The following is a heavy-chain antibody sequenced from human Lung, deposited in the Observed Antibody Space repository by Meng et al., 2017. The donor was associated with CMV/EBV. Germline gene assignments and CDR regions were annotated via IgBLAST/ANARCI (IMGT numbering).Heavy chain of an antibody. CDR2: ISYDGSNK. Sequence: GESXKISCAASGFTFSSYAMHWVRQAPGKGLEWVAVISYDGSNKYYAESVKGRFTISRDNSKNTLYLQMNSLRAEDTAVYYCARAIRGFYYYYGMDVWGQGTTVTVSS. CDR1: GFTFSSYA. V-gene: IGHV3-30*04. CDR3: ARAIRGFYYYYGMDV. D-gene: IGHD3-22*01. J-gene: IGHJ6*02.